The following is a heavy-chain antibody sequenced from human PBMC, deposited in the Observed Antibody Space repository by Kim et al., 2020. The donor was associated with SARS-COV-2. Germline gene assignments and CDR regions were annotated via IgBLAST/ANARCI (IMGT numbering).Heavy chain of an antibody. V-gene: IGHV3-11*01. CDR1: GFTFSDYY. CDR3: ARDEGYDSSGYYFYYYYYGMDV. D-gene: IGHD3-22*01. CDR2: ISSSGSTI. Sequence: GGSLRLSCAVSGFTFSDYYMSWIRQAPGKGLEWVSYISSSGSTIYYADSVKGRFTISRDNAKNSLYLQMNSLRAEDTAVYYCARDEGYDSSGYYFYYYYYGMDVWGQGTTVTVSS. J-gene: IGHJ6*02.